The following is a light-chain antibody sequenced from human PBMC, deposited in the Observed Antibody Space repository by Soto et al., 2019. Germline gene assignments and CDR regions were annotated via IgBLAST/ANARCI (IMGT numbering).Light chain of an antibody. J-gene: IGLJ1*01. CDR1: NSDVGGYNY. CDR3: SSYAGSNWYV. V-gene: IGLV2-8*01. CDR2: EVS. Sequence: QSVLPQPPSASGSPGESVTISCTGTNSDVGGYNYVSWYQQYPGKAPRLIIYEVSERPSGVPDRFSGSKSGNTASLTVSGLQTADEADYYCSSYAGSNWYVFGTGTKVT.